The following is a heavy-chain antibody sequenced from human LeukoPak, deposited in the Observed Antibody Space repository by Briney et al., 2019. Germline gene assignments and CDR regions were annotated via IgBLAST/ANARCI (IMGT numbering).Heavy chain of an antibody. V-gene: IGHV3-74*03. CDR1: GFMFSNFW. J-gene: IGHJ4*02. CDR3: ARGDGGFDY. Sequence: GGSLRLSCAASGFMFSNFWMHWVRQAPGKGLEWVSFTNNDGTTKEYADSVKGRFTISGDNTRNTVDLQMNGLSAEDTAVYYCARGDGGFDYWGQGSLVTVSS. D-gene: IGHD5-24*01. CDR2: TNNDGTTK.